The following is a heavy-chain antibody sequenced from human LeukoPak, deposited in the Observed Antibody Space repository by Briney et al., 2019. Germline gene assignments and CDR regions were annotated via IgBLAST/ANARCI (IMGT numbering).Heavy chain of an antibody. CDR3: ARGPYSYDSSGAFDI. CDR1: GGSISSYY. Sequence: SETLSLTCTVSGGSISSYYWSWIRQTPGKGLEWIGYIYYSGSTNYNPSLKSRVSISVDTSKNQFSLKLSSVTAADTAVYFCARGPYSYDSSGAFDIWGQGTMVTVSS. J-gene: IGHJ3*02. D-gene: IGHD3-22*01. V-gene: IGHV4-59*08. CDR2: IYYSGST.